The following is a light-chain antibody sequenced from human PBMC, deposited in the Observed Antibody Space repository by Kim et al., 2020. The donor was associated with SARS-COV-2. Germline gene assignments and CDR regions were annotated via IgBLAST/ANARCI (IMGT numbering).Light chain of an antibody. CDR3: QQYNSYSQT. CDR2: QAS. V-gene: IGKV1-5*03. J-gene: IGKJ1*01. Sequence: PSVGDRLPITCRASQSISSWLAWYQQKPGKAPKLLIYQASSLESGVPSRFSGSGSGTEFTLTISSLQPDDFATYYCQQYNSYSQTFGQGTKVDIK. CDR1: QSISSW.